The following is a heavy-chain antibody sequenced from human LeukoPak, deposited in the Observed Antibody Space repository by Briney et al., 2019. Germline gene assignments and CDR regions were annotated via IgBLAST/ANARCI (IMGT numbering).Heavy chain of an antibody. CDR3: ASYYDSSGYLSDY. D-gene: IGHD3-22*01. Sequence: ASVKVPCKASGYTFTGYYMHWVRQAPGQGLEWMGRINPNSGGTNYAQKFQGRVTMTRDTSISTAYMELSRLRSDDTAVYYCASYYDSSGYLSDYWGQGTLVTVSS. V-gene: IGHV1-2*06. J-gene: IGHJ4*02. CDR2: INPNSGGT. CDR1: GYTFTGYY.